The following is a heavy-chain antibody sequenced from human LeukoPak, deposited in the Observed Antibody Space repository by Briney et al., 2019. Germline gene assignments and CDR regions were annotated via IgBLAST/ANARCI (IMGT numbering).Heavy chain of an antibody. J-gene: IGHJ4*02. CDR2: INHTGST. CDR1: GGSFSGYY. Sequence: SETLSLTCAVYGGSFSGYYWNWIRQPPGKGVEWIGEINHTGSTNYNPSLKSRVTISVDTSKNQFSLKLSSVTAADTAVYYCARGHRGYSGYEFGYWGQGTLVTVSS. CDR3: ARGHRGYSGYEFGY. D-gene: IGHD5-12*01. V-gene: IGHV4-34*01.